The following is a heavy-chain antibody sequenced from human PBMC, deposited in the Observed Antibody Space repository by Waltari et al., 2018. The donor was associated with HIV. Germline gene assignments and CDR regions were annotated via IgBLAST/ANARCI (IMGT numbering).Heavy chain of an antibody. CDR2: ISDRGSTT. CDR1: GFTFPTYP. D-gene: IGHD2-8*01. Sequence: VDLLESGGRLVQPGGSLRLSCVGSGFTFPTYPMSWVRQAPVKGVEWVAGISDRGSTTFYADSVKGRFTISRDNSKNTIYLQMDSLRADDTAVYFCAKPRMEYAIRDYFFGLDVWGQGTTVTVSS. V-gene: IGHV3-23*01. CDR3: AKPRMEYAIRDYFFGLDV. J-gene: IGHJ6*02.